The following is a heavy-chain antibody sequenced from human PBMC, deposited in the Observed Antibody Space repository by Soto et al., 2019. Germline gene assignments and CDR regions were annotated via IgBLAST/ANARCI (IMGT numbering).Heavy chain of an antibody. CDR1: GGSISSGGYY. CDR3: ARDRIAYGSGSYSAWLKGDTWFDP. J-gene: IGHJ5*02. V-gene: IGHV4-31*03. D-gene: IGHD3-10*01. Sequence: SETLSLTCTVSGGSISSGGYYWSWIRQHPGKGLEWIGYIYYSGSTYYNPSLKSRVTISVDTSKNQFSLKLSSVTAADTAVYYCARDRIAYGSGSYSAWLKGDTWFDPWGQGTLVTVSS. CDR2: IYYSGST.